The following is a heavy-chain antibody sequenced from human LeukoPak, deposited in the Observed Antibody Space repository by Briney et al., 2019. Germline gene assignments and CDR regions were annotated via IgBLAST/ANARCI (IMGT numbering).Heavy chain of an antibody. CDR3: ARDPGYYDSSGYWP. D-gene: IGHD3-22*01. V-gene: IGHV3-66*01. J-gene: IGHJ5*02. CDR2: IYSGGST. CDR1: GFTFSSYA. Sequence: PGGSLRLSCAASGFTFSSYAMSWVRQAPGKGLEWVSVIYSGGSTYYADSVKGRFTISRDNSKNTLYLQMNSLRAEDTAVYYCARDPGYYDSSGYWPWGQGTLVTVSS.